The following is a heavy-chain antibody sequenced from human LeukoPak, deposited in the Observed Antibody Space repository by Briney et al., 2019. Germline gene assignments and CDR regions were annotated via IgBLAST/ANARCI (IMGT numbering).Heavy chain of an antibody. CDR2: IKSKTDGGTT. D-gene: IGHD1-20*01. V-gene: IGHV3-15*01. J-gene: IGHJ4*02. Sequence: GGSLRLSCAASGFTFSNAWMSWVRQAPGKGLEWVGRIKSKTDGGTTDYAAPVKGRFTISRDDSKNTLYLQMNSLKTEDTAVYYCTTEGRNWRGDYFDYWGQGTLVTVSS. CDR1: GFTFSNAW. CDR3: TTEGRNWRGDYFDY.